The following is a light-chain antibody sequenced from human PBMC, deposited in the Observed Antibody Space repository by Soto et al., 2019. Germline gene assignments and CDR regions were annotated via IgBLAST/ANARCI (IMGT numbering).Light chain of an antibody. V-gene: IGLV2-8*01. CDR1: SRDIGGYNY. J-gene: IGLJ2*01. Sequence: QSVLTQPPSASGSPGQSVSISCTGTSRDIGGYNYVSWYQQHPGKAPKLIIYEVNKRPSGVPDRVSGSKSGNTASLTVSGLQAEDEADYYCCSYGGSNNMIFGGGTKLTVL. CDR3: CSYGGSNNMI. CDR2: EVN.